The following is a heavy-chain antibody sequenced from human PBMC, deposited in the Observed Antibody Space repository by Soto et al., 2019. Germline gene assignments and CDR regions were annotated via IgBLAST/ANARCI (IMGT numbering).Heavy chain of an antibody. V-gene: IGHV3-30-3*01. J-gene: IGHJ4*02. CDR2: ISYDGTNK. D-gene: IGHD3-10*01. CDR1: GFTFSNYA. CDR3: VRTPYDSGSYLNDY. Sequence: HPGGSLRLSCAASGFTFSNYAMHWVRQAPGKGLEWVAVISYDGTNKYYADSVKGRFTISRDNSKNTLYLQMNSLRAEDTAVYYCVRTPYDSGSYLNDYWGQGALVTVSS.